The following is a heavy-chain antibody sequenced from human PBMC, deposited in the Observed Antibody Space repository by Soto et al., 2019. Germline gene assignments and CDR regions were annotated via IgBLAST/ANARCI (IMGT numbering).Heavy chain of an antibody. CDR1: GFTFSSYA. D-gene: IGHD1-26*01. V-gene: IGHV3-23*01. J-gene: IGHJ4*02. Sequence: VGSLRLSCAASGFTFSSYAMSWGRQAPGKGLEWVSSVSGSGGTTFYADSVKGRFTISRDNSKNTLYLQMNSLRAEDTAVYYCADSHRLQWELLYFDYWGQGTLVTVSS. CDR2: VSGSGGTT. CDR3: ADSHRLQWELLYFDY.